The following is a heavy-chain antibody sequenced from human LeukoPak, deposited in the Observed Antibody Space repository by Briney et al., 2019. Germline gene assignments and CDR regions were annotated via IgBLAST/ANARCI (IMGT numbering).Heavy chain of an antibody. CDR3: ATGSYGQYYFDY. Sequence: SETLSLTCTVSGGSISSSSYYWGWIRQPPGKGPEWIGSIYYGGSTYYNPSLKSRVTISVDTSKNQFSLKLSSVTAADTAVYYCATGSYGQYYFDYWGQGTLVTVSS. V-gene: IGHV4-39*07. CDR1: GGSISSSSYY. CDR2: IYYGGST. J-gene: IGHJ4*02. D-gene: IGHD5-18*01.